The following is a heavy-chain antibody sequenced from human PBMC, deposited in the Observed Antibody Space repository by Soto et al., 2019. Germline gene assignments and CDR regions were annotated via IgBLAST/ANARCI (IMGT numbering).Heavy chain of an antibody. V-gene: IGHV3-53*01. CDR3: VGKWFDF. Sequence: AGGSLRLSCAASGFTVSSNFMNWVRQAPGKGLEWVSVIYSGGGTYYADSVKGRFTISRDNSKNTLYLQMSSLRVEDTAIYYCVGKWFDFWGQGTLVTVSS. CDR2: IYSGGGT. J-gene: IGHJ5*01. CDR1: GFTVSSNF.